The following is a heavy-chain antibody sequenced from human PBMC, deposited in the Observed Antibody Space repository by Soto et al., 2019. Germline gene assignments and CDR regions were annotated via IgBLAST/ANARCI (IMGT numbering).Heavy chain of an antibody. J-gene: IGHJ4*02. Sequence: QVQLQESGPGLVKPSETLSLTCAVSGDSISSYYCMWIRQPPRKGLESIGYLYYGRSANYNPSLRSRVTLSVDTSTNQCSLTLSSMTAADTAVYYCALRSMAVVPEYWGQGTLVTVSS. V-gene: IGHV4-59*01. D-gene: IGHD3-22*01. CDR3: ALRSMAVVPEY. CDR2: LYYGRSA. CDR1: GDSISSYY.